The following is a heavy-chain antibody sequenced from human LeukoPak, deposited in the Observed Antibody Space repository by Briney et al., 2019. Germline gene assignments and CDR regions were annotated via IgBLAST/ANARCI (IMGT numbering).Heavy chain of an antibody. CDR3: ARVGDGVVPAAEWGYYYYGRDV. J-gene: IGHJ6*02. Sequence: ASVKVSCKASGYTFTSYYMHWVRQAPGQGLEWMGIINPSGGSTSYAQKFQGRVTMTRDTSTSTVYMELSSLRSEDTAVYYCARVGDGVVPAAEWGYYYYGRDVWGQGTTVTVSS. CDR1: GYTFTSYY. CDR2: INPSGGST. D-gene: IGHD2-2*01. V-gene: IGHV1-46*01.